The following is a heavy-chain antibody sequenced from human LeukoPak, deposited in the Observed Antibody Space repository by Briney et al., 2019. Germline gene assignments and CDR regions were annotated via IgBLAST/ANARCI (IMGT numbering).Heavy chain of an antibody. CDR3: ARKTDSSGSGDY. V-gene: IGHV3-53*01. CDR2: IYSRGGT. J-gene: IGHJ4*02. D-gene: IGHD3-22*01. Sequence: GGSLRLSCEASGFTVSSNFMSWVRQAPGKGLECVSVIYSRGGTYYADSVQGRFTISRDASKNTLFLQMNSLRADDTAVYYCARKTDSSGSGDYWGQGTLVTVSS. CDR1: GFTVSSNF.